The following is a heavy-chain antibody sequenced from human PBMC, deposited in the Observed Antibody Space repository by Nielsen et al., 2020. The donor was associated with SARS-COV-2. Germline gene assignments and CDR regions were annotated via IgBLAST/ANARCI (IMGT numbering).Heavy chain of an antibody. CDR3: AAVSCSGGSCYSGPRDAFDI. V-gene: IGHV1-58*01. Sequence: SVKVSCKASGFTFTSSAVQWVRQARGQRLEWIGWIVVGSGNTNYAQKFQERATITRDMSTSTAYMELSSLRSEDTAVYYCAAVSCSGGSCYSGPRDAFDIWGQGTMVTVSS. CDR2: IVVGSGNT. D-gene: IGHD2-15*01. CDR1: GFTFTSSA. J-gene: IGHJ3*02.